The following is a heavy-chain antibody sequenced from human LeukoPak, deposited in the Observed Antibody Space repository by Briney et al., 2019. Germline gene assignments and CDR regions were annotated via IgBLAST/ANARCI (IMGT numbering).Heavy chain of an antibody. V-gene: IGHV3-11*01. CDR2: ISSSGSTI. Sequence: MTGGSLRLSCAASGFTFSDYYMSSIRHAPGKGLEWVSYISSSGSTIYYADSVKGRFTISRDNAKNSLYLQMNSLRAEDTAVYYCARDRDPPVYWGQGTLVTVSS. CDR1: GFTFSDYY. CDR3: ARDRDPPVY. J-gene: IGHJ4*02. D-gene: IGHD3-10*01.